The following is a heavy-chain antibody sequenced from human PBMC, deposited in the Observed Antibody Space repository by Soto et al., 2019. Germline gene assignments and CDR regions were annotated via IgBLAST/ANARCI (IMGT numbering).Heavy chain of an antibody. CDR2: ISAYNGNT. V-gene: IGHV1-18*01. J-gene: IGHJ5*02. Sequence: GASVKVSCKASGYTFPNYGISWVRQAPGQGLEWMGWISAYNGNTNYAQKLQGRVTMTTDTSTYTAYMELRSLRSDDTAVYYCGRGKYDFWSGSIDWFDPWGQGTLVTVSS. CDR1: GYTFPNYG. CDR3: GRGKYDFWSGSIDWFDP. D-gene: IGHD3-3*01.